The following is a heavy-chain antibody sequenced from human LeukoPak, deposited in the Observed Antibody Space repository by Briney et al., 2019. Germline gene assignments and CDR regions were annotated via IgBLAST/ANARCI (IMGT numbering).Heavy chain of an antibody. Sequence: GGSLRLSCAASGFTFSSYSMNWVRQAPGKGLEWVSSISSSSSYIYYADSVKGRFTISRDNAKNSLYLQMNSLRAEDTAVYYWARDSVTYYDILTGYYPLDFDYWGQGTLVTVSS. V-gene: IGHV3-21*01. CDR2: ISSSSSYI. D-gene: IGHD3-9*01. CDR1: GFTFSSYS. J-gene: IGHJ4*02. CDR3: ARDSVTYYDILTGYYPLDFDY.